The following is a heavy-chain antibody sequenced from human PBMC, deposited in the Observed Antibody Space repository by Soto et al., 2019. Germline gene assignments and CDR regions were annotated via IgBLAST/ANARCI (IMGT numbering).Heavy chain of an antibody. V-gene: IGHV3-23*01. Sequence: GGSLRLSCAASGFTFTSYAMGWVRQAPGKGLECVSVVSRGGSTHYADSVTGRFIVSRDNSKNTVSLQMNSLRADDTAVYYCAKRSGAGGHFDYWGQGALVTFSS. J-gene: IGHJ4*02. CDR3: AKRSGAGGHFDY. CDR2: VSRGGST. D-gene: IGHD2-15*01. CDR1: GFTFTSYA.